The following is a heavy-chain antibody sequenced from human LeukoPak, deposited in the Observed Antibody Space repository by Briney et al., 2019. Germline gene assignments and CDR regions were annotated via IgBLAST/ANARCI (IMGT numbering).Heavy chain of an antibody. CDR2: ISSRGDST. CDR3: VKGPRPDIPVVHTVEN. D-gene: IGHD2-8*02. CDR1: GFIFSNYA. V-gene: IGHV3-23*01. Sequence: GSLRLSCAASGFIFSNYAMSWVRQVPGRGLEWVSTISSRGDSTYVADSVKGRFTISRDNSKNSLYLQMNTVRAEDTAVYYCVKGPRPDIPVVHTVENWGQGTRVTVSS. J-gene: IGHJ4*02.